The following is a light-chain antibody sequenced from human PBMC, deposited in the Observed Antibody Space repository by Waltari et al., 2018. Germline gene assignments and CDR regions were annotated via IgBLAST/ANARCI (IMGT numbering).Light chain of an antibody. Sequence: DVAMTKSPLSLPVTPGQPASISCGSSQSLLHSNGNTYLSWFQQKPGQSPRRLIYKVSNRDSGVPDRFSGSGAGTDFTLKISRVEAEDVGVYYCMEGTHQLTFGGGTKVEIK. V-gene: IGKV2-30*02. CDR1: QSLLHSNGNTY. CDR2: KVS. J-gene: IGKJ4*01. CDR3: MEGTHQLT.